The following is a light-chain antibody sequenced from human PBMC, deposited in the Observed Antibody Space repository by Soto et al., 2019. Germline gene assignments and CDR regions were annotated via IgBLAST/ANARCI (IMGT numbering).Light chain of an antibody. V-gene: IGLV2-14*01. J-gene: IGLJ1*01. Sequence: QSALTQPASVSGSPGQSITISCTGTSSDVGGYNYVSWYQQHPGKAPKLMIYDVSNRPSGFSNRFSGSKSVNTASLTISGLQAEDEADYYCSSYTSSSIYVFGTGTKLTVL. CDR3: SSYTSSSIYV. CDR2: DVS. CDR1: SSDVGGYNY.